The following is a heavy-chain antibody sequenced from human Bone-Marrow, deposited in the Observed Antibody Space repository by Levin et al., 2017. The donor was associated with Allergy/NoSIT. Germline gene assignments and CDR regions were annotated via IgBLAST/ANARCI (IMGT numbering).Heavy chain of an antibody. Sequence: GASVKVSCKGSGYSFTSYWISWVRQMPGKGLEWMGRIDPSDSYTNYSPSFQGHVTISADKSISTAYLQWSSLKASDTAMYYCARRGTGGIAVAGPFDYWGQGTLVTVSS. D-gene: IGHD6-19*01. V-gene: IGHV5-10-1*01. CDR1: GYSFTSYW. CDR3: ARRGTGGIAVAGPFDY. CDR2: IDPSDSYT. J-gene: IGHJ4*02.